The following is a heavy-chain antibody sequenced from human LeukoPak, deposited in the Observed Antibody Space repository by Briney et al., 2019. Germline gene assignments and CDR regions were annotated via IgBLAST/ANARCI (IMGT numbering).Heavy chain of an antibody. J-gene: IGHJ5*02. V-gene: IGHV4-59*06. CDR1: GGSISSYY. D-gene: IGHD3-10*01. CDR2: IYFSGST. CDR3: ARDGRLWFGETKWFDP. Sequence: SETLSLTCTVSGGSISSYYWSWIRQHPGKGLEWIGCIYFSGSTYYNPSLKSRLTISLDTSKNQFSLKLTSVTAADTAVYYCARDGRLWFGETKWFDPWGQGTLVTVSS.